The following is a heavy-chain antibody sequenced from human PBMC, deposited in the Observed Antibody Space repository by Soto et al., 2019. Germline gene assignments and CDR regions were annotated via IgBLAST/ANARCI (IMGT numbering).Heavy chain of an antibody. CDR2: ISVSGGIT. V-gene: IGHV3-23*01. CDR1: AFIFSGYG. Sequence: GGSLRLSCAASAFIFSGYGMSWVRQAPGKGLECVSSISVSGGITDYADSVKGRFTISRDNSKNTLYLQMNSLRAEDTAVYYCAKRQQGAGAFDVWGQGTMVTVSS. J-gene: IGHJ3*01. D-gene: IGHD6-13*01. CDR3: AKRQQGAGAFDV.